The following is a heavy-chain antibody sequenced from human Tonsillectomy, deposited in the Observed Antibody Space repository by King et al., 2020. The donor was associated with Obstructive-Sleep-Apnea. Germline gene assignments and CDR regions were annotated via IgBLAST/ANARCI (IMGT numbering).Heavy chain of an antibody. CDR2: ISHSGST. V-gene: IGHV4-38-2*02. CDR1: GFSISSDYY. J-gene: IGHJ6*02. Sequence: QLQESGPGLVKPSETMSLTCTVSGFSISSDYYLGWIRQPPGKGLEWIGSISHSGSTYYNPSLKSRVTISVDTSKNQFSLRLSSVTATDTAVYFCARANSNTWNYYFYYGMDVWGQGTTVTVSS. D-gene: IGHD6-13*01. CDR3: ARANSNTWNYYFYYGMDV.